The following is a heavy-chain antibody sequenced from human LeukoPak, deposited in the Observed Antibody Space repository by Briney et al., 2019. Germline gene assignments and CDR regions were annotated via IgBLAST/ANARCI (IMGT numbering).Heavy chain of an antibody. CDR3: ARADGTTGGAFDI. J-gene: IGHJ3*02. CDR1: GGTFSSYA. CDR2: IIPIFGTA. Sequence: GASVKVSCKASGGTFSSYAISWARQAPGQGLEWMGGIIPIFGTANYAQKFQGRVTITTDESTSTAYMELSSLRSEDTAVYYCARADGTTGGAFDIWGQGTMVPVSS. V-gene: IGHV1-69*05. D-gene: IGHD1-1*01.